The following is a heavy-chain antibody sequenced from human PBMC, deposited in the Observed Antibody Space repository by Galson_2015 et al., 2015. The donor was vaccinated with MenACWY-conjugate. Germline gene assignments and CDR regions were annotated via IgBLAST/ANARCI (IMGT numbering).Heavy chain of an antibody. V-gene: IGHV3-7*03. CDR1: GFTFSSYW. CDR3: ARDTRGHFDY. Sequence: SLRLSCVVSGFTFSSYWMSWVRQAPGKGLEWVANIRQDGREKNYVDSVKGRFTISRDNAGNSVYLQMDSLRVEDTAVYYCARDTRGHFDYWGQGTLVTFSS. J-gene: IGHJ4*02. CDR2: IRQDGREK.